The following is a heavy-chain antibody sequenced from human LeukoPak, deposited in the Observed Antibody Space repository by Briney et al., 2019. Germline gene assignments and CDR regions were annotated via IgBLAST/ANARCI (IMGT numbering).Heavy chain of an antibody. D-gene: IGHD1-26*01. CDR3: VTGRYSYGWYDH. CDR1: GGSISSFY. Sequence: SETLSLTCTVSGGSISSFYWSWIRQPPGKGLEWIGYMYYGGSPNYNPSLKSRVITSLDTSKNQFSLKLNSVATADTAVYYCVTGRYSYGWYDHWGQGILVTVSS. V-gene: IGHV4-59*13. J-gene: IGHJ5*02. CDR2: MYYGGSP.